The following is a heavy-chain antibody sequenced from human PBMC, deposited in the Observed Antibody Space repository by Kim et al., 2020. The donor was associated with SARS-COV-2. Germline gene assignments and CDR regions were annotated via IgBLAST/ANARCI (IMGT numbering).Heavy chain of an antibody. CDR3: AKDPVIEDYGDYPNYFDY. D-gene: IGHD4-17*01. V-gene: IGHV3-23*01. CDR1: GFTFSSYA. Sequence: GGSLRLSCAASGFTFSSYAMSWVRQAPGKGLEWVSAISGSGGSTYYADSVKGRFTISRDNSKNTLYLQMNSLRAEDTAVYYCAKDPVIEDYGDYPNYFDYWGQGTLVTVSS. J-gene: IGHJ4*02. CDR2: ISGSGGST.